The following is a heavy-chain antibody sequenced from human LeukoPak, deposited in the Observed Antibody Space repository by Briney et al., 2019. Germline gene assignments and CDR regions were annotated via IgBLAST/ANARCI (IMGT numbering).Heavy chain of an antibody. V-gene: IGHV3-74*01. CDR1: GFTFSSYW. J-gene: IGHJ3*02. CDR3: ARGGYYDSSGNDAFDI. CDR2: INSDGSST. Sequence: GGSLRLSCAVSGFTFSSYWMHWVRQAPGKGLVWVSRINSDGSSTSYADSVKGRFTISRDNAKNTLYLQMNSLRAEDTAVYYCARGGYYDSSGNDAFDIWGQGTMVTVSS. D-gene: IGHD3-22*01.